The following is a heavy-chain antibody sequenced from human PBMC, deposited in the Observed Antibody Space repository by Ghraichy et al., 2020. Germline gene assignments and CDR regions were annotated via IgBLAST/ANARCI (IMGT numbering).Heavy chain of an antibody. V-gene: IGHV4-4*02. J-gene: IGHJ4*02. D-gene: IGHD2/OR15-2a*01. CDR3: VKGGDYCLDY. CDR2: IYYSGST. Sequence: GSLRLSCAVSGGSIDGRNWWSWVRQPPGKGLEWIGEIYYSGSTNYNPSLKSRVSISVDTSKNQISLRLSSVTAADTAVYYCVKGGDYCLDYWGQGTLVTVSS. CDR1: GGSIDGRNW.